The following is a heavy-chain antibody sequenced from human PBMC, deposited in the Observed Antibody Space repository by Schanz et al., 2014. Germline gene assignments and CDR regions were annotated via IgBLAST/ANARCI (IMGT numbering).Heavy chain of an antibody. CDR2: ISPYNGNT. V-gene: IGHV1-18*01. D-gene: IGHD3-10*01. CDR1: GYTFTSYG. J-gene: IGHJ6*02. Sequence: QVQLVQSGAEVKKPGASVKVSCKASGYTFTSYGISWVRQAPGQGLEWMGWISPYNGNTNYAQKLQGRVTMTADTSTSTAYMDLRSLRSDDAAVYYCARAQGVIRLYYGVDVWGQGTTVTVSS. CDR3: ARAQGVIRLYYGVDV.